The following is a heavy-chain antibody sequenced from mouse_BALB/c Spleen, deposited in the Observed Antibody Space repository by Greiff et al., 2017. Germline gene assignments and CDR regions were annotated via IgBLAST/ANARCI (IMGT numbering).Heavy chain of an antibody. CDR3: ARSGGYYVDAMDY. D-gene: IGHD2-3*01. CDR2: ISYSGST. Sequence: EVKLQESGPGLVKPSQSLSLTCTVTGYSIPSDYAWTWIRQFPGNKLEWMGYISYSGSTSYNPSLKSRISITRDTSKNQFFLQLNSVTTEDTATYYCARSGGYYVDAMDYWGQGTSVTVSS. CDR1: GYSIPSDYA. J-gene: IGHJ4*01. V-gene: IGHV3-2*02.